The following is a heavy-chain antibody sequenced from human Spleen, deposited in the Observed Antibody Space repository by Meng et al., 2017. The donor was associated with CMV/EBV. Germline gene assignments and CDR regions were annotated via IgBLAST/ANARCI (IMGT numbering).Heavy chain of an antibody. J-gene: IGHJ6*02. Sequence: SVKVSCKASGGTFSSYAISWVRQAPGQGLEWMGGINPILGIANYAQKFQGRVTITADKSTSTAYMELSSLRSEDTAVYYCAETTVTTYAYYYGMDVWGQGTTVTVSS. D-gene: IGHD4-17*01. CDR3: AETTVTTYAYYYGMDV. CDR1: GGTFSSYA. CDR2: INPILGIA. V-gene: IGHV1-69*10.